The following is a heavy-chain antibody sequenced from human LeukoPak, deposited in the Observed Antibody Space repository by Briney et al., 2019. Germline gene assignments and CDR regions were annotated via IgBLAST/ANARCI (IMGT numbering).Heavy chain of an antibody. J-gene: IGHJ4*02. CDR3: AKGQTYYYDSSGYYYGY. CDR1: GFSFSSYG. Sequence: GGSLRLSCAASGFSFSSYGMHWVRQAPGKGLEWVSAISGSGGSTYYADSVKGRFTISRDNSKNTLYLQMNSLRAEDTAVYYCAKGQTYYYDSSGYYYGYWGQGTLVTVSS. V-gene: IGHV3-23*01. CDR2: ISGSGGST. D-gene: IGHD3-22*01.